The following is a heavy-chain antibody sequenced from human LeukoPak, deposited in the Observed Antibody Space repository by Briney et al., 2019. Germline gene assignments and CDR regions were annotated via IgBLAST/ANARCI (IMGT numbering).Heavy chain of an antibody. CDR1: GGSISSSNW. CDR3: ARDRIAGGYYDSSGYYRFPQPPNAFDI. D-gene: IGHD3-22*01. V-gene: IGHV4-4*02. CDR2: IYHSGST. J-gene: IGHJ3*02. Sequence: PSGTLSLTCAVSGGSISSSNWWSWVRQPPGKGLEWIGEIYHSGSTNYNPSLKSRVTISVDKSKNQFSLKLSSVTAADTAVYYCARDRIAGGYYDSSGYYRFPQPPNAFDIWGQGTMVTVSS.